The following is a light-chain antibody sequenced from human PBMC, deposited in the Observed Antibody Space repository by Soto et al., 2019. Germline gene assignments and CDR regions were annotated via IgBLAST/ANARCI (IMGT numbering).Light chain of an antibody. Sequence: QSALTQPASVSGSPGQSITISCTGISSDVGSYSLVSWYQHHPGKAPKLMIYDGTKRPSGISSRFSGSKSGNTASLTISGLQAEDEAEYYCCSFAAFTTVFGGGTQLTVL. CDR3: CSFAAFTTV. J-gene: IGLJ2*01. V-gene: IGLV2-23*01. CDR1: SSDVGSYSL. CDR2: DGT.